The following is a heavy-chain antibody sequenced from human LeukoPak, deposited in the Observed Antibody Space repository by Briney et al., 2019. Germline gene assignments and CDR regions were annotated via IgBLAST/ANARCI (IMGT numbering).Heavy chain of an antibody. Sequence: PSETLSLTCTVSGGSLSSYYWSWIRQPPGKGLEWIGYIYYSGSTNYNPSLKSRVTISVDTSKNQFSLKLSSVTAADTAVYYCASGGERGYSYGFDAFDIWGQGTMVTVSS. D-gene: IGHD5-18*01. CDR1: GGSLSSYY. J-gene: IGHJ3*02. CDR3: ASGGERGYSYGFDAFDI. CDR2: IYYSGST. V-gene: IGHV4-59*01.